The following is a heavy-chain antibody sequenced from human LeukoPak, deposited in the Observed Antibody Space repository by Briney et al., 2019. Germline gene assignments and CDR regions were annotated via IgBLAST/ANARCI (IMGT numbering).Heavy chain of an antibody. Sequence: KPSETLSLTCTVSGGSISSSSYYWGWIRQPPGKGLEWIGSIFYSGSTYYNTSLKSRVTTSLDTSKSQFSLKLSSVTAADTAVYYCASPPPYYYDSSGSFDYWGQGTLVTVSS. CDR3: ASPPPYYYDSSGSFDY. CDR2: IFYSGST. D-gene: IGHD3-22*01. V-gene: IGHV4-39*07. J-gene: IGHJ4*02. CDR1: GGSISSSSYY.